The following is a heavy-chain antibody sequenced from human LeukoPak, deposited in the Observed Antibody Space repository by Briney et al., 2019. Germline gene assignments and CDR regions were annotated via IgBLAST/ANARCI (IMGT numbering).Heavy chain of an antibody. V-gene: IGHV1-69*13. CDR2: IIPIFGTA. CDR1: GGTFSSYA. J-gene: IGHJ4*02. D-gene: IGHD3-22*01. CDR3: ASLNYYDSSGYYPYYFDY. Sequence: GASVKVSCKASGGTFSSYAISWVRQAPGQGLEWMGGIIPIFGTANYAQKFQGRVTITADESTSTAYMELSSLRSEDTAMYYCASLNYYDSSGYYPYYFDYWGQGTLVTVSS.